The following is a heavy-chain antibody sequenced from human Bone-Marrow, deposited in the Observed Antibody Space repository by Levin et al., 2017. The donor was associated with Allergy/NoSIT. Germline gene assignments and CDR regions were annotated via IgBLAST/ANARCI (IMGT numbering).Heavy chain of an antibody. CDR2: ISYDGTNE. CDR1: GFTFSSYG. J-gene: IGHJ5*02. Sequence: GGSLRLSCAASGFTFSSYGMHWVRQAPGKGLEWVAMISYDGTNESYADSVKGRFTISEDNSKNTLYLQMNSLRAEDTAIYYCAKSSTTVTRRWFDPWGQGTLVTVSS. V-gene: IGHV3-30*18. CDR3: AKSSTTVTRRWFDP. D-gene: IGHD4-17*01.